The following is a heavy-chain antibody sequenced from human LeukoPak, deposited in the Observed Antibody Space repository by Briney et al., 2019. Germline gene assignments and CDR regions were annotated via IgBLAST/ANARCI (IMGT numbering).Heavy chain of an antibody. D-gene: IGHD4-23*01. CDR3: ASDFTGNDDY. CDR2: MNIDGTRT. CDR1: GFTFSRYW. Sequence: GGSLRLSCAASGFTFSRYWMHWVRQAPGKGLVWVSRMNIDGTRTDYADSVKGRFTISRDNAKNTLYLQMNSLRVEDTAVYFCASDFTGNDDYWGQGTLITVSS. V-gene: IGHV3-74*01. J-gene: IGHJ4*02.